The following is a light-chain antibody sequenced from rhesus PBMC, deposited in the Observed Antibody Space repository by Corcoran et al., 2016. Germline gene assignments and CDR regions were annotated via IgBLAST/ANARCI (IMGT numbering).Light chain of an antibody. V-gene: IGKV1-94*01. CDR1: QGINKE. J-gene: IGKJ3*01. CDR3: LQDYTTPCT. CDR2: AAS. Sequence: GDRVTVTCRASQGINKELSWYQQKPGKALTLLIYAASSLQTGVSSRFSGSGSGTDYTLTISSLQPEDVATYYCLQDYTTPCTFGPGTKLDIK.